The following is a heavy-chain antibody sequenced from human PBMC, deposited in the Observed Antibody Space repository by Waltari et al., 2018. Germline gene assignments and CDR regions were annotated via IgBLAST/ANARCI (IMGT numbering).Heavy chain of an antibody. V-gene: IGHV4-39*01. CDR3: ATYVGASIGTAAFDV. CDR2: ISYTGTT. Sequence: QLHLQQAGPGLVQPSGTLSLTCSVSGGSIISHRHYLAWLRPPPGKGLEWTATISYTGTTYYNPSLKSRVTISVDTSKNQFSLRLSSVTAADTAVYYCATYVGASIGTAAFDVWGQGTMVTVSS. J-gene: IGHJ3*01. D-gene: IGHD3-16*01. CDR1: GGSIISHRHY.